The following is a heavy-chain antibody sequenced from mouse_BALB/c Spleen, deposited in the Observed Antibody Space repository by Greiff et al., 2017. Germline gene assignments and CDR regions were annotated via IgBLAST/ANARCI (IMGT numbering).Heavy chain of an antibody. CDR3: ARNGFAY. CDR2: IWSGGST. V-gene: IGHV2-4-1*01. CDR1: GFSLTSYG. Sequence: VMLVESGPGLVQPSQSLSITCTVSGFSLTSYGVHWVRQSPGKGLEWLGVIWSGGSTDYNAAFISRLSISKDNSTSQVFFKMNSLQAVDTAIYYCARNGFAYWGQGTLVTVSA. J-gene: IGHJ3*01.